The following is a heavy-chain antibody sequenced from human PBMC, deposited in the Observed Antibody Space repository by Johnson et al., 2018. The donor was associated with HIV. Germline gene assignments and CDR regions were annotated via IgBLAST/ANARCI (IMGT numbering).Heavy chain of an antibody. V-gene: IGHV3-20*04. Sequence: VQLVESGGGVARPGGSLRLSCAASGFTFDDYGMSWVRQAPGKGLEWVSGINWNGGRTGYADSVKGRFSISRDNGKNSLYLQMNSLRVDDTALYYCARASHYADAFDIWGQGTMVTVSS. J-gene: IGHJ3*02. CDR3: ARASHYADAFDI. D-gene: IGHD2-2*01. CDR1: GFTFDDYG. CDR2: INWNGGRT.